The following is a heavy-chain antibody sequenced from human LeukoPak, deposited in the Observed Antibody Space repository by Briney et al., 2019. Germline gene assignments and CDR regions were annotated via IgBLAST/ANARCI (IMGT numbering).Heavy chain of an antibody. J-gene: IGHJ5*02. D-gene: IGHD6-19*01. Sequence: PSQTLSLTCTVSGGSISSGSYYWSWIRQPAGKGLEWIGRIYTSGSTNYNPSLKSRVTISVDTSKNQFSLKLSSVTAADTAVYYCAILWLGAHWFDPWGQGTLVTVSS. CDR2: IYTSGST. V-gene: IGHV4-61*02. CDR3: AILWLGAHWFDP. CDR1: GGSISSGSYY.